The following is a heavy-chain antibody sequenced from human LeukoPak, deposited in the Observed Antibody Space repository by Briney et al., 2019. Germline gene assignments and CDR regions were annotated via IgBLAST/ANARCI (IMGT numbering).Heavy chain of an antibody. Sequence: SQTLSLTCAISGDSVSSNNGAWNWIRQSPSRGLEWLGRTYYRSKWYDDYAESMKGRITISPDTSKNQFSLHVYAVTPEDTAVYYCARDVGTSGWHTFDYWGQGALVTVSS. CDR1: GDSVSSNNGA. D-gene: IGHD6-19*01. J-gene: IGHJ4*02. CDR3: ARDVGTSGWHTFDY. CDR2: TYYRSKWYD. V-gene: IGHV6-1*01.